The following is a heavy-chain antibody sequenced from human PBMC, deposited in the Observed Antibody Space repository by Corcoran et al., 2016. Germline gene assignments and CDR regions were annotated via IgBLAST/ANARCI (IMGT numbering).Heavy chain of an antibody. CDR2: IYYSGST. D-gene: IGHD4-17*01. J-gene: IGHJ3*02. CDR3: ARVDYGSEIVAFDI. Sequence: QVQLQESGPGLVKPSETLSLTCTVSGGSISSYYWSWIRQPPGKGLEWIGYIYYSGSTNYNPSLKSRVTISVDTSKNQFSRKLSSVTAADTAVYYCARVDYGSEIVAFDIWGQGTMVTVSS. CDR1: GGSISSYY. V-gene: IGHV4-59*01.